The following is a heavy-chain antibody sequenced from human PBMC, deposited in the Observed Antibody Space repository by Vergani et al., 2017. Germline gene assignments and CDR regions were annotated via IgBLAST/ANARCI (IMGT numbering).Heavy chain of an antibody. CDR1: GGSISSYY. CDR2: IYYSGST. Sequence: QVQLQESGPGLVKPSETLSLTCTVSGGSISSYYWSWIRQPPGKGLEWIGYIYYSGSTNYNPSLKSRVTISVDTSKHQFSLKLSSVTAADTAVYYCARGYVDTAMEHERNYYYYGMDVWGQGTTVTVSS. CDR3: ARGYVDTAMEHERNYYYYGMDV. J-gene: IGHJ6*02. V-gene: IGHV4-59*01. D-gene: IGHD5-18*01.